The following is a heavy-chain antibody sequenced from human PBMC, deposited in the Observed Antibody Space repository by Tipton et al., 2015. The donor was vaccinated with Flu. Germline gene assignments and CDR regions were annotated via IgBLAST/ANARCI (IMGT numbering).Heavy chain of an antibody. V-gene: IGHV4-59*08. CDR1: GGSISSYY. Sequence: TLSLTCTVSGGSISSYYWSWIRQPPGKGLEWIGYIYYGGSTNYNPSLKSRVTISVDTSKNQFSLKLSSVTAADTAVYYCAKSALYSYGDEGYGMDVWGQGTTVTVSS. D-gene: IGHD5-18*01. CDR3: AKSALYSYGDEGYGMDV. J-gene: IGHJ6*02. CDR2: IYYGGST.